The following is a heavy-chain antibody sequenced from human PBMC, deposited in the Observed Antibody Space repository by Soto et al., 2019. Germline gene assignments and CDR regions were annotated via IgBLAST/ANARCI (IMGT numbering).Heavy chain of an antibody. D-gene: IGHD6-19*01. V-gene: IGHV1-3*05. J-gene: IGHJ4*02. CDR3: ARAVAVPADFDY. CDR1: GYTFTSYA. CDR2: INAGNGNT. Sequence: QVQLVQSGAEEKKPGASVKVSCKASGYTFTSYAMHGVRQAPGQRLEWMGWINAGNGNTKYSQTFQGRVTITRGTSSSTAYMELSSLRSEDTAVYYCARAVAVPADFDYWGQGTLVTVSS.